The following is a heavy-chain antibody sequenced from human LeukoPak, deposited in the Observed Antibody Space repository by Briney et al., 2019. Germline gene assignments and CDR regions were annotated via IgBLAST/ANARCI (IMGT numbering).Heavy chain of an antibody. V-gene: IGHV4-59*08. D-gene: IGHD6-13*01. CDR1: GGSIGPYY. CDR2: IYVTGT. CDR3: ARHIGRGIEDMDV. Sequence: SETLSLTCTVSGGSIGPYYWSWIRQSPGKGLEWIGYIYVTGTRYNPYLQSRVTISVDRSRNQFFLKMSSVTAADTAVYYCARHIGRGIEDMDVWGKGTKVIVSS. J-gene: IGHJ6*03.